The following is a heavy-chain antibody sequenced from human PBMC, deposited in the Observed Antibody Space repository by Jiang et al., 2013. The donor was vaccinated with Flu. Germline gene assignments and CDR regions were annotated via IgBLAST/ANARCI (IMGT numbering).Heavy chain of an antibody. Sequence: SGAEVKKPGASVKVSCKASGYTFTSYDINWVRQATGQGLEWMGWMNPNSGNTGYAQKFQGRVTMTRNTSISTAYMELSSLRSEDTAVYYCARARPLRPARLYYFDYWGQGTLVTVSS. CDR1: GYTFTSYD. J-gene: IGHJ4*02. D-gene: IGHD6-6*01. CDR2: MNPNSGNT. V-gene: IGHV1-8*01. CDR3: ARARPLRPARLYYFDY.